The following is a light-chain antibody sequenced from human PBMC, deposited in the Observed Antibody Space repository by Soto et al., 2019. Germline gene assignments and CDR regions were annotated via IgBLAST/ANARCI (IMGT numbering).Light chain of an antibody. V-gene: IGKV3-20*01. CDR1: QTVSSNY. J-gene: IGKJ2*03. CDR3: QQYGRSFS. Sequence: EIVLTQSPGTLSLSPGERATLSCRASQTVSSNYLAWYQQKPGQAPRLLIYGASHRATGIPDRFSGSGSGTDFTLSISGLEREDFAVYYCQQYGRSFSFGQGTKLEIE. CDR2: GAS.